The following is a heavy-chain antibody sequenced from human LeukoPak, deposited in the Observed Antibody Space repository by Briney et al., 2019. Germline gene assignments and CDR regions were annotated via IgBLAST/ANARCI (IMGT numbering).Heavy chain of an antibody. V-gene: IGHV3-7*03. D-gene: IGHD6-6*01. CDR2: IKQDESEK. CDR1: GFTFSNYW. CDR3: AAIVSRGSSSSSYDY. J-gene: IGHJ4*02. Sequence: GGALRLSCAASGFTFSNYWMSWVRQAPGKGLEWVANIKQDESEKYYVDSVKGRFTISRDNARNSLYLQMNSLRSEDTAVYYCAAIVSRGSSSSSYDYWGQGTLVTVSS.